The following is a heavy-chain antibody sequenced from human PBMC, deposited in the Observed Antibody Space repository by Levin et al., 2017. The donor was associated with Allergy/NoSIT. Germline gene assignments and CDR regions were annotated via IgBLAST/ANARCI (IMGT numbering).Heavy chain of an antibody. CDR2: GYYSGNT. CDR1: GDSISRFY. Sequence: PGGSLRLSCTVSGDSISRFYWSWIRQPPGRGLEWIGNGYYSGNTNYNPSLKSRVTILVDASKNQFSLKLSSLTAADTAVYYCERATRSSLIYYFDYWGQGTLVTVSS. J-gene: IGHJ4*02. CDR3: ERATRSSLIYYFDY. D-gene: IGHD6-13*01. V-gene: IGHV4-59*01.